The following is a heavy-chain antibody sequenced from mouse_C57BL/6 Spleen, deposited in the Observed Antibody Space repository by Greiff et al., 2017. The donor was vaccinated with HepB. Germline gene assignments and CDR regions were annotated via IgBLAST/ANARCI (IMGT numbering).Heavy chain of an antibody. CDR1: GYSFTGYY. V-gene: IGHV1-42*01. J-gene: IGHJ1*03. Sequence: EVQLQQSGPELVKPGASVKISCKASGYSFTGYYMNWVKQSPEKSLEWIGEINPSTGGTTYNQKFKAKATLTVDKSSSTAYMQLKSLTSEDSAVYYCARLTVYWYFDVWGTGTTVTVSS. D-gene: IGHD4-1*01. CDR3: ARLTVYWYFDV. CDR2: INPSTGGT.